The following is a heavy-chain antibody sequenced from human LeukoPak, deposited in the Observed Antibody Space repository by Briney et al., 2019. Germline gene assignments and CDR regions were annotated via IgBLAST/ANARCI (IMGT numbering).Heavy chain of an antibody. J-gene: IGHJ4*02. CDR2: ISAYNGNT. Sequence: GASVKVSCKASGYTFTSYDINWVRQATGQGLEWMGWISAYNGNTNYAQKLQGRVTMTTDTSTSTAYMELRSLRSDDTAVYYCARSFSAADYGDYWGQGTLVTVSS. CDR3: ARSFSAADYGDY. D-gene: IGHD3-10*01. V-gene: IGHV1-18*01. CDR1: GYTFTSYD.